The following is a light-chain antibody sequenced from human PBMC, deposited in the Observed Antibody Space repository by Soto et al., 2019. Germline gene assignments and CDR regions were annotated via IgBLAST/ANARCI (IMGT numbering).Light chain of an antibody. Sequence: QSVLTQPRSVSGSPGQSVSISCTGTSTDFGGYNYVSWYQQHPGKVPKLILYDVSKGPSGVPDRFSGSKSGNTASLTISGLQAEDEADYYCCSYAGRDTLYVFGSGTKVTVL. CDR1: STDFGGYNY. CDR2: DVS. J-gene: IGLJ1*01. CDR3: CSYAGRDTLYV. V-gene: IGLV2-11*01.